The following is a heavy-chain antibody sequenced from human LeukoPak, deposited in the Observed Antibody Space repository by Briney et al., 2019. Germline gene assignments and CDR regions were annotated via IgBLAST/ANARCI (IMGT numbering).Heavy chain of an antibody. J-gene: IGHJ4*02. Sequence: SVKVSCKASGRTFSSYAISWVRQAPGQGLEWMGRIIPILGIANYAQKFQGRVTITADKSTSTAYMELSSLRSEDTAVYYCARVQKRNDYFDYWGQGTLVTVSS. CDR3: ARVQKRNDYFDY. D-gene: IGHD1-1*01. CDR1: GRTFSSYA. CDR2: IIPILGIA. V-gene: IGHV1-69*04.